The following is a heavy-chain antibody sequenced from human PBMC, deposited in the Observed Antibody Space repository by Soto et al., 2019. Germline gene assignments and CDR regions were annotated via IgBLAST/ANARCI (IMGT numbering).Heavy chain of an antibody. CDR1: GFTFSSFG. CDR3: AKVGIGMFSHKHHFDH. Sequence: EAQLLDSGGDLAQPGGSLRLSCTASGFTFSSFGMAWVRQAPGKGLEWVSAISGSGDSSYYADSVKDRFTISRDNPTNTLYLQMNNLRAEDTAVYYCAKVGIGMFSHKHHFDHWGQGTQVTVSS. CDR2: ISGSGDSS. D-gene: IGHD2-2*03. V-gene: IGHV3-23*01. J-gene: IGHJ4*02.